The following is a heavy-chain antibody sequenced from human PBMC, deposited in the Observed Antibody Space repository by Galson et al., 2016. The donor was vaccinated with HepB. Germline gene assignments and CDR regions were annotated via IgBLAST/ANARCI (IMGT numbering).Heavy chain of an antibody. V-gene: IGHV3-23*01. Sequence: SLRLSCAASGFTFSSYGMSWVRQAPGKGLEWVSAITHRGDVATYADSVKGRFTLSRDNTKNTLYLQMNTLRAEDTAMYHCAKPYDLWSRPYLAYDYWGQGTLVTVSS. J-gene: IGHJ4*02. D-gene: IGHD3-3*01. CDR2: ITHRGDVA. CDR3: AKPYDLWSRPYLAYDY. CDR1: GFTFSSYG.